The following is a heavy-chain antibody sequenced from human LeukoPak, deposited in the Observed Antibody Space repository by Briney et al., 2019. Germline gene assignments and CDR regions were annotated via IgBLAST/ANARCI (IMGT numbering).Heavy chain of an antibody. CDR1: GFAFRSYG. Sequence: GSLRLSCAASGFAFRSYGMHWVRQAPGKGLEWVAFIRYDGSNKYYADSVKGRFTISRDNSKNTLYLQMNSLRAEDTAVYYCAKDVGSTSGDDAFDIWGQGTMVTVSS. CDR3: AKDVGSTSGDDAFDI. V-gene: IGHV3-30*02. J-gene: IGHJ3*02. D-gene: IGHD2-2*01. CDR2: IRYDGSNK.